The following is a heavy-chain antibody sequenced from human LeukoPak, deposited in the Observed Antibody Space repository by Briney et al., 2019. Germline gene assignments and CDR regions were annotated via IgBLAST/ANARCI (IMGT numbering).Heavy chain of an antibody. CDR3: AREAAAAGHDAFDI. Sequence: GGSLRLSCAASGFTFSSYGMHWVRQAPGKGLEWVAVISYDGSNKYYADSVKGRFTISRDNAKNSLYLQMNSLRAEDTAVYYCAREAAAAGHDAFDIWGQGTMVTVSS. CDR2: ISYDGSNK. V-gene: IGHV3-30*03. D-gene: IGHD6-13*01. CDR1: GFTFSSYG. J-gene: IGHJ3*02.